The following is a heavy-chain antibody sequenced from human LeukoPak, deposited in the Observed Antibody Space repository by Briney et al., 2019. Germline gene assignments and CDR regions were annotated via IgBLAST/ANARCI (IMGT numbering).Heavy chain of an antibody. CDR3: AKKGLASANRPPYFDY. CDR1: GFTFSSYA. CDR2: IDGSATRT. J-gene: IGHJ4*02. D-gene: IGHD6-13*01. V-gene: IGHV3-23*01. Sequence: GGSLRLSCAASGFTFSSYAMSWVRQAPGKGLEWVSEIDGSATRTYYADSVRGRFTISRDNSKNTLYLQINSLRTDDTAVFYCAKKGLASANRPPYFDYYGQGTLVTVSS.